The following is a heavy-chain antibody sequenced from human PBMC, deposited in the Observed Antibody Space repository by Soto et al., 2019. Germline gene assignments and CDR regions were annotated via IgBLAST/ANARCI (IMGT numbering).Heavy chain of an antibody. CDR3: ARDLVTMVRGVCDS. J-gene: IGHJ4*02. D-gene: IGHD3-10*01. CDR1: DYTYTSFG. V-gene: IGHV1-18*01. CDR2: ISAYNGNT. Sequence: QVQLVQSGAEVKKPGASVKVSCKASDYTYTSFGINWVRQAPGQGLEWMGWISAYNGNTNYAQKFQGRVTMTTDTLXSTAYMEQRSLRSDDTAIYYCARDLVTMVRGVCDSWGQGTLVTVSS.